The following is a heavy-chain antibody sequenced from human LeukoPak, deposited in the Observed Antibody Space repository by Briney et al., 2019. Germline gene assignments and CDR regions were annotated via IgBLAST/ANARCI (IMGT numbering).Heavy chain of an antibody. Sequence: PSETLSLTCTVSGGSISSSSYYWGWIRQPPGKGLEWIGSIYYSGSTYYNPSLKSRVTISVDTSKNQFSLKLSSVTAADTAVYYCARGVGSSWFDYYYYMDVWGKGTTVTVSS. CDR2: IYYSGST. CDR1: GGSISSSSYY. D-gene: IGHD6-13*01. J-gene: IGHJ6*03. V-gene: IGHV4-39*07. CDR3: ARGVGSSWFDYYYYMDV.